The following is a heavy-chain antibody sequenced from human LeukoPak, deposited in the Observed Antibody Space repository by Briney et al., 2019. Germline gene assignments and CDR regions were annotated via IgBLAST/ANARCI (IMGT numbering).Heavy chain of an antibody. V-gene: IGHV3-23*01. CDR3: AQCSTTCYSNYFDP. D-gene: IGHD2-2*01. J-gene: IGHJ5*02. Sequence: PGGSLRLSCAASGFTVSTYAMSWARQAPGKGLEWVSAISGDGGGTEYADAVKGRFTISRDNSKNTMYLQMDSLRAEDTAVYYCAQCSTTCYSNYFDPWGQGTLVTVSS. CDR1: GFTVSTYA. CDR2: ISGDGGGT.